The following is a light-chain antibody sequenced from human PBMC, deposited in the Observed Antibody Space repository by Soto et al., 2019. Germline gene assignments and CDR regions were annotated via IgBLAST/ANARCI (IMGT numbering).Light chain of an antibody. Sequence: QSALTQPASVSGSAGQSITISCSGTMRDVGAYNLVSWYQQHPGTAPKLIIYEVRNRPSGISSRFSGSRSGNTASLTISGLQSEDEGDYYCSSYGGRYNYVFGTGTKLTVL. J-gene: IGLJ1*01. V-gene: IGLV2-14*01. CDR2: EVR. CDR1: MRDVGAYNL. CDR3: SSYGGRYNYV.